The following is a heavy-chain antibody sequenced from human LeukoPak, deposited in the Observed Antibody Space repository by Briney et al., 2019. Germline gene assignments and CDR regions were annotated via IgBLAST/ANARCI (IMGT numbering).Heavy chain of an antibody. CDR3: ARDRWPAAMGGYYYYYMDV. Sequence: SETLSLTCTVSGGSMNSYYWSWIRQPAGKGLEWIGRIYSGGSTNYSPSLKSRVTISVDTSKNQFSLKLTSVEAADTAVYYCARDRWPAAMGGYYYYYMDVWGKGTTVTVSS. CDR2: IYSGGST. J-gene: IGHJ6*03. CDR1: GGSMNSYY. D-gene: IGHD2-2*01. V-gene: IGHV4-4*07.